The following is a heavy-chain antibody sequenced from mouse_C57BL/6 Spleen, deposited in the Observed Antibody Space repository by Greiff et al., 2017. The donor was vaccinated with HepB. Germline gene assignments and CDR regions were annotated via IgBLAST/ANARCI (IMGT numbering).Heavy chain of an antibody. CDR2: IYPGSGNT. CDR3: ARGDYYGSLYWYFDV. V-gene: IGHV1-76*01. Sequence: QVQLQQSGAELVRPGASVKLSCKASGYTFTDYYINWVKQRPGQGLEWIARIYPGSGNTYYNEKFKGKATLTAEKSSSTAYMQLSSLTSEDSAVYFCARGDYYGSLYWYFDVWGTGTTVTVSS. J-gene: IGHJ1*03. CDR1: GYTFTDYY. D-gene: IGHD1-1*01.